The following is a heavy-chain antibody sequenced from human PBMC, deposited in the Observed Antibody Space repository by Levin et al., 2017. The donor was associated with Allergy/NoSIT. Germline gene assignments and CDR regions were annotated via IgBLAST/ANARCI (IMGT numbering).Heavy chain of an antibody. CDR3: ARIDYSYGLYWYFDL. J-gene: IGHJ2*01. V-gene: IGHV3-53*01. D-gene: IGHD5-18*01. Sequence: GGSLRLSCAASGFTVSSNYMSWVRQAPGKGLEWVSVIYSGGSTYYADSVKGRFTISRDNSKNTLYLQMNSLRVEDTAVYYCARIDYSYGLYWYFDLWGRGTLVTVSS. CDR1: GFTVSSNY. CDR2: IYSGGST.